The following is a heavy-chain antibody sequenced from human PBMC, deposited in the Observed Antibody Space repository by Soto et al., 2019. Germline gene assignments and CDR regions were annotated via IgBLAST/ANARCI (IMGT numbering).Heavy chain of an antibody. Sequence: PSEPLSLTCTVVGGSISSYFWSWIRQPPGKGLEWIGYIYYSGSTNYNPSLKSRVTISVDTAKNKLSLKTEDTAVYFCTTWYFLNYWGQGTLVTVSS. J-gene: IGHJ4*02. CDR3: LNY. V-gene: IGHV4-59*01. CDR1: GGSISSYF. D-gene: IGHD2-2*01. CDR2: IYYSGST.